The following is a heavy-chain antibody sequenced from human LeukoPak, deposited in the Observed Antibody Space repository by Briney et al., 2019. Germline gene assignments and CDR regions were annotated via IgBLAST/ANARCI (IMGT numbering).Heavy chain of an antibody. J-gene: IGHJ4*02. CDR2: INHSGST. V-gene: IGHV4-34*01. Sequence: PSETLSPTCAVYGGSFSGYYWSWIRQPPGKGLEWIGEINHSGSTNYNPSLKSRVTISVDTSKNQFSLKLSSVTAADTAVYYCARNQRAMVRGALDYWGQGTLVTVSS. CDR3: ARNQRAMVRGALDY. D-gene: IGHD3-10*01. CDR1: GGSFSGYY.